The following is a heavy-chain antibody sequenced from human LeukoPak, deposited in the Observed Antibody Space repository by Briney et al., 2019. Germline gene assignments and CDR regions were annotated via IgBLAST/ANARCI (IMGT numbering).Heavy chain of an antibody. J-gene: IGHJ4*02. CDR3: ARLEYSGYDSHLGY. V-gene: IGHV4-4*09. D-gene: IGHD5-12*01. Sequence: SETLSLTCTVSGGSISSYYWSWIRQPPGKGLEWIGYIYTSGSTNYNPSLKSRVTISVDTSKNQFSLKLSSVTAADTAVYYCARLEYSGYDSHLGYWGQGTLVTVSS. CDR1: GGSISSYY. CDR2: IYTSGST.